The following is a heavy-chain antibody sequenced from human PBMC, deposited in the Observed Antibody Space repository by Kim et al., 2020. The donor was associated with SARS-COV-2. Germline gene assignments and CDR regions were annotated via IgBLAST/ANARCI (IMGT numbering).Heavy chain of an antibody. CDR1: GGSFSGYY. V-gene: IGHV4-34*01. Sequence: SETLSLTCAVYGGSFSGYYWSWIRQPPGKGLEWIGEINHSGSTNYNPSLKSRVTISVDTSKNQFSLKLSSVTAADTAVYYCARGGYSYYFDYWGQGTLVTVSS. D-gene: IGHD2-15*01. CDR3: ARGGYSYYFDY. J-gene: IGHJ4*02. CDR2: INHSGST.